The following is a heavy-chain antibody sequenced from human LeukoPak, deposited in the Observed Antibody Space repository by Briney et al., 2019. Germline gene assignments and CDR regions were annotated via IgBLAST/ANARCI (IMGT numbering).Heavy chain of an antibody. Sequence: ASVKVSCKASGYTFTGYYMHWVRQAPGQGLEWMGWINPNSGGTNYAQKFQGRVTMTRDTSISTACMELSRLRSDDTAVYYCARYGSARYCSGGSCYYFQHWGQGTLVTVSS. D-gene: IGHD2-15*01. CDR3: ARYGSARYCSGGSCYYFQH. V-gene: IGHV1-2*02. J-gene: IGHJ1*01. CDR2: INPNSGGT. CDR1: GYTFTGYY.